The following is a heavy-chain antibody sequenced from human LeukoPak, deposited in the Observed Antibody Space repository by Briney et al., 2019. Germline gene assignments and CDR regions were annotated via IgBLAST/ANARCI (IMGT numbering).Heavy chain of an antibody. CDR1: GYTFTGYY. CDR2: INPNSGGT. Sequence: ASVKVSCKASGYTFTGYYMHWVRQAPGQGLEWMGWINPNSGGTNYAQKFQGRVTMTRDTSISTAYMELSRLRSDDTAVYYCARAWEYYYDSSGSYFPYYMDVWGKGTTVTVSS. J-gene: IGHJ6*03. D-gene: IGHD3-22*01. CDR3: ARAWEYYYDSSGSYFPYYMDV. V-gene: IGHV1-2*02.